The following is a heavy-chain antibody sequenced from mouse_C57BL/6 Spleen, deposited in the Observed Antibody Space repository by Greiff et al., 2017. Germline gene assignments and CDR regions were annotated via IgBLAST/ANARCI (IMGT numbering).Heavy chain of an antibody. CDR2: ISYDGSN. CDR3: AREEVYYGNPWYFDV. D-gene: IGHD2-1*01. J-gene: IGHJ1*03. Sequence: ESGPGLVKPSQSLSLTCSVTGYSITSGYYWNWIRQFPGNKLEWMGYISYDGSNNYNPSLKNRISITRDTSKNQFFLKLNSVTTEDTATYYCAREEVYYGNPWYFDVWGTGTTVTVSS. V-gene: IGHV3-6*01. CDR1: GYSITSGYY.